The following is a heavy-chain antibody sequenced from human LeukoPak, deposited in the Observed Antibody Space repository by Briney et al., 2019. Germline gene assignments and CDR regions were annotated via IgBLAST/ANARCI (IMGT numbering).Heavy chain of an antibody. CDR1: GGSIRSYY. CDR3: ARDPIAAAGIDWFDP. D-gene: IGHD6-13*01. CDR2: IYYNGDT. J-gene: IGHJ5*02. V-gene: IGHV4-59*12. Sequence: SETLSLTCSVSGGSIRSYYWTWIRQPPGKGLEWIGYIYYNGDTNYNPSLKSRVTISVDTSKNQFSLKLSSVTAADTAVYYCARDPIAAAGIDWFDPWGQGTLVTVSS.